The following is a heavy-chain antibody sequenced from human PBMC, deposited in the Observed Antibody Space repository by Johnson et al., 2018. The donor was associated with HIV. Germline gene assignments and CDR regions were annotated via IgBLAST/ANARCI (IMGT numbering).Heavy chain of an antibody. CDR1: GFTFSSYA. CDR3: ARDRSSGWYGRVDAFDI. Sequence: QVQLVESEGGVVQPGRSLRLSCAASGFTFSSYAMHWVRQAPGKGLEWVAVISYDGSDKYYADSVKGRFTISRDNSKNTLYLQMNSLRAEDTAVYYCARDRSSGWYGRVDAFDIWGQGTMVTVSS. V-gene: IGHV3-30*04. CDR2: ISYDGSDK. J-gene: IGHJ3*02. D-gene: IGHD6-19*01.